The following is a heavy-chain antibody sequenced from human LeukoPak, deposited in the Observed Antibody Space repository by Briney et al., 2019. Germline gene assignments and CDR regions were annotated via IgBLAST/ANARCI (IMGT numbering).Heavy chain of an antibody. CDR2: ISSSGSNI. J-gene: IGHJ4*02. D-gene: IGHD5-12*01. Sequence: GGSLRLSCAASGFTFTDYIFTWVRQAPGKGLEWVSSISSSGSNIYYADSMKGRFTVSRDNAKNSLYLQMNHLRAEDTAVYYCARYYLETSGYSPFFDYWGQGTLVTVSS. V-gene: IGHV3-21*01. CDR3: ARYYLETSGYSPFFDY. CDR1: GFTFTDYI.